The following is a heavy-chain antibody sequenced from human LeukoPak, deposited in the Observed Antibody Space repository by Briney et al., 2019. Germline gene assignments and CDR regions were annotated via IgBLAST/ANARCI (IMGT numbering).Heavy chain of an antibody. V-gene: IGHV4-39*07. CDR3: ARVVSPQVSPTSYYFYYYMDV. Sequence: SETLSLTCTVSGGSISSSSYYWGWIRQPPGKGLEWIGSIYYSGSTNYNPSLKSRVTMSLYTSENQFSLNLGSVTAADTAIYFCARVVSPQVSPTSYYFYYYMDVWGKGTTVTISS. CDR2: IYYSGST. D-gene: IGHD2-15*01. J-gene: IGHJ6*03. CDR1: GGSISSSSYY.